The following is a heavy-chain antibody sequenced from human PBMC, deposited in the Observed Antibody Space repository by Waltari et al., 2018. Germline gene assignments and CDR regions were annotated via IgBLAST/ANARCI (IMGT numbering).Heavy chain of an antibody. J-gene: IGHJ4*02. CDR1: GFPFSSFW. Sequence: EVHLVESGGGLVRPGGSLRLSCAASGFPFSSFWLPWVRQAPGKGPQWVARIRGDGAGTHYADSVRGRFTISRDNANNMVYLQMNSLSDDDTATYFCARASISRDTGNTFDSWGQGNLVTVSS. CDR3: ARASISRDTGNTFDS. V-gene: IGHV3-74*01. CDR2: IRGDGAGT. D-gene: IGHD5-18*01.